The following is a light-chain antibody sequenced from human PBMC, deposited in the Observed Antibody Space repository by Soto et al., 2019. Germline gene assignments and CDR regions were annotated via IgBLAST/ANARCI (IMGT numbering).Light chain of an antibody. CDR2: ATS. J-gene: IGKJ2*03. V-gene: IGKV3-20*01. CDR3: QQYGNSPRYS. Sequence: EIVLTQSPGTLSLSPGERVTLSCRASQSVSSNYLAWYQQKPGQAPRLLIDATSSRATGIPDRFSGSGSGTYFTLTISRLEPEDFAVYYCQQYGNSPRYSFGQGTKLEIK. CDR1: QSVSSNY.